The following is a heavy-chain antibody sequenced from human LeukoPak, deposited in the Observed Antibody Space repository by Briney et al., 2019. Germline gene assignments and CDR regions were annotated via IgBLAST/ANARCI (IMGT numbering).Heavy chain of an antibody. J-gene: IGHJ4*02. D-gene: IGHD5-12*01. V-gene: IGHV4-59*01. CDR2: IYYSGNA. CDR3: ARLTGYDWESSYDY. Sequence: SETLSLTRTVSGGSISSYYWSWIRQPPGKGLEWIGYIYYSGNANYNPSLKSRVTISVDTSKNQFSLKLSSVTAADTAVYYCARLTGYDWESSYDYWGQGTLVTVSS. CDR1: GGSISSYY.